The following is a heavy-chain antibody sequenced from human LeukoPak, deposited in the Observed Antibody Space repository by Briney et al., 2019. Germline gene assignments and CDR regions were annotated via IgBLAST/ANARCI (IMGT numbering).Heavy chain of an antibody. CDR1: GRSISSGSYY. CDR3: ARDRSSGWYPTGNWFDP. Sequence: SDTLSLTCTVSGRSISSGSYYWSWIRQPAGKGLEWIGRIYTSGSTNYNPSLKSRVTISVATSNNQFSLKLSSVTAADTAVYYCARDRSSGWYPTGNWFDPWGQGTLVTVSS. D-gene: IGHD6-19*01. V-gene: IGHV4-61*02. CDR2: IYTSGST. J-gene: IGHJ5*02.